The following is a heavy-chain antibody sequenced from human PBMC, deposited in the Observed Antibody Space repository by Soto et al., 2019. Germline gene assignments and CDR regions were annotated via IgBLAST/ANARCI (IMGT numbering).Heavy chain of an antibody. CDR3: ARESVRQQLAYYFDY. CDR1: GYTFTSYA. CDR2: INAGNGNT. Sequence: ASVKVSCKASGYTFTSYAMHWVRQAPGQRLEWMGWINAGNGNTKYSQKFQGRVTITRDTSASTAYMELSSLRSDDTAVYYCARESVRQQLAYYFDYWGQGTLVTVSS. V-gene: IGHV1-3*01. D-gene: IGHD6-13*01. J-gene: IGHJ4*02.